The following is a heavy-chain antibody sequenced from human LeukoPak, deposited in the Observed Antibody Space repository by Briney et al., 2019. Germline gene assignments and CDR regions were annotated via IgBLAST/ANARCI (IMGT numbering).Heavy chain of an antibody. J-gene: IGHJ5*02. Sequence: SETLSLTCTVSGGSISSYYWSWIRQPAGKGLEWIGRIYTSGSTNYNPSLKNRVTMSVDTSKNQFSLKLSSVPAADTAVYYCAGATVKILKPTNWFDPWGQGTLVTVSS. D-gene: IGHD4-11*01. V-gene: IGHV4-4*07. CDR3: AGATVKILKPTNWFDP. CDR1: GGSISSYY. CDR2: IYTSGST.